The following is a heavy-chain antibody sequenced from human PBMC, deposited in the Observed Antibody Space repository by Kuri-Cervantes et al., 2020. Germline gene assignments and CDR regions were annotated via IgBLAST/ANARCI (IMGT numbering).Heavy chain of an antibody. J-gene: IGHJ3*02. CDR3: ARSYGSGSYASGAAFDI. D-gene: IGHD3-10*01. CDR1: GYTFTNYY. Sequence: SVKVSCKPSGYTFTNYYIYWVRQAPGQGLEWMGGIIPIFGTANYAQKFQGRVTITADESTSTAYMELSSLRSEDTAVYYCARSYGSGSYASGAAFDIWCQGTMVTVSS. V-gene: IGHV1-69*13. CDR2: IIPIFGTA.